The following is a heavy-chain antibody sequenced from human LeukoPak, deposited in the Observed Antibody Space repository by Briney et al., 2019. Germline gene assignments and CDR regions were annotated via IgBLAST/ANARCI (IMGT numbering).Heavy chain of an antibody. D-gene: IGHD6-19*01. CDR3: AKSSGWPNDAFDI. V-gene: IGHV3-23*01. J-gene: IGHJ3*02. Sequence: PGGSLRLSCAASGFTFSSYAMSWVRQAPGKGLEWVSAISGSGGSTYYADPVKGRFTISSDNSKNTLYLQMNSLRAEDTAVYYCAKSSGWPNDAFDIWGQGTMVTVSS. CDR2: ISGSGGST. CDR1: GFTFSSYA.